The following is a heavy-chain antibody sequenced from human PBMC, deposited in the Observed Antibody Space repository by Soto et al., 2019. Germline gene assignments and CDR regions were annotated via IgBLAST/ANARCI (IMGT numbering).Heavy chain of an antibody. CDR2: ISSSGSTI. Sequence: NPGGSLGLSCAASGFTFNDYYMSWIRQAPGKGLEWVSYISSSGSTIYYADSVKGRFTISRDNAKNSLYLQMNSLRAEDTAVYYCARDIGYSSGWFGSYDAFDIWGQGTMVTVSS. D-gene: IGHD6-19*01. CDR3: ARDIGYSSGWFGSYDAFDI. J-gene: IGHJ3*02. CDR1: GFTFNDYY. V-gene: IGHV3-11*01.